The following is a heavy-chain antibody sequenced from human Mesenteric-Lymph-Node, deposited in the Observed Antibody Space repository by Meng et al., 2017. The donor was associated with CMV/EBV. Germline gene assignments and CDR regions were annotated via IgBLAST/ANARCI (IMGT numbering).Heavy chain of an antibody. J-gene: IGHJ4*02. CDR2: IKYDGSDK. D-gene: IGHD1-26*01. Sequence: GESLKISCAASGFAFNTHGMHWVRQAPGKGLEWVTFIKYDGSDKYYADSVKGRFTISRDNSKNTLYLQMNSLRVEDTAVYFCAKRDGQNSGPFDYWGQGTLVTVSS. V-gene: IGHV3-30*02. CDR3: AKRDGQNSGPFDY. CDR1: GFAFNTHG.